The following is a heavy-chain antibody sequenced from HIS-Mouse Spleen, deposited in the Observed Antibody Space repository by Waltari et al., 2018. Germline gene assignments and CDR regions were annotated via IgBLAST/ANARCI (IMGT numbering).Heavy chain of an antibody. CDR3: AKDYDSSGYYYFDY. Sequence: EVQLVESGGGLVQHGRSLRLSCAASGFTFADYAIHWAREAPGKGLEWVSGISWNSGSIGYADSVKGRFTISRDNAKNSLYLQMNSLRAEDTALYYCAKDYDSSGYYYFDYWGQGTLVTVSS. CDR2: ISWNSGSI. D-gene: IGHD3-22*01. CDR1: GFTFADYA. V-gene: IGHV3-9*01. J-gene: IGHJ4*02.